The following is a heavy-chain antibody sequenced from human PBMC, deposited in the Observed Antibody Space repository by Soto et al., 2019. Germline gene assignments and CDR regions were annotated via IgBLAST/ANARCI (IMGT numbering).Heavy chain of an antibody. D-gene: IGHD3-10*01. CDR2: ISDDGSNK. Sequence: QVQLVESGGGGVQPGRSLRLSCAASGFTFSSYAMHWVRQAPGKGLEWVAVISDDGSNKYYADSVKGRFTISRDNSKNTLYLQMNSLRAEDTAVYYCARDPMGRYYGSGSYYFDYWGQGTLFTRSS. V-gene: IGHV3-30-3*01. CDR1: GFTFSSYA. J-gene: IGHJ4*02. CDR3: ARDPMGRYYGSGSYYFDY.